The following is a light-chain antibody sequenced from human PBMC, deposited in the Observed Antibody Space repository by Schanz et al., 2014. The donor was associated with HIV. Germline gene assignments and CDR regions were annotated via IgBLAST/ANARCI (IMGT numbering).Light chain of an antibody. J-gene: IGLJ1*01. V-gene: IGLV2-14*01. Sequence: QSALTQPASVSGSPGQSITISCTGTSSDVGYYNYVSWYQQHPGKAPKIMIYDVSNRPSGVSNRFSGSKSGSTASLTISGLQAEDEADYYCSSYTTSSTLVFGTGTKLTVL. CDR3: SSYTTSSTLV. CDR1: SSDVGYYNY. CDR2: DVS.